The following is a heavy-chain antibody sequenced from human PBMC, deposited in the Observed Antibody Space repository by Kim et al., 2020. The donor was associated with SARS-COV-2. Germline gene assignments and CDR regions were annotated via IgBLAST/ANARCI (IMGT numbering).Heavy chain of an antibody. CDR1: GYTFTGYY. V-gene: IGHV1-2*02. D-gene: IGHD3-9*01. Sequence: ASVKVSCKASGYTFTGYYMNWVRQAPGQGLEWMGWINPNSGGTNYAQKFQGRVTMTRDTSISTAYMELSRLRSDDRAVYYCARGGGRYYDWGYGMDVWGQGTTVTVSS. J-gene: IGHJ6*02. CDR2: INPNSGGT. CDR3: ARGGGRYYDWGYGMDV.